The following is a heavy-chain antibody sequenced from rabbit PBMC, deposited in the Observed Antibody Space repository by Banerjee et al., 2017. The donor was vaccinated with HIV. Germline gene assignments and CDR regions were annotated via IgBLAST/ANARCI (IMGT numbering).Heavy chain of an antibody. V-gene: IGHV1S45*01. CDR1: GLDFSSSYW. CDR2: IYAGSTGTT. Sequence: QQQLEESGGGLVKPGGSLTLTCKASGLDFSSSYWICWVRQAPGKGLEWIACIYAGSTGTTYYASWAKGRFTISKTSSTTVTLQMTSLTAADTATYFCARCAGYGGYGYGYLDFWGPGTLVTVS. CDR3: ARCAGYGGYGYGYLDF. J-gene: IGHJ4*01. D-gene: IGHD6-1*01.